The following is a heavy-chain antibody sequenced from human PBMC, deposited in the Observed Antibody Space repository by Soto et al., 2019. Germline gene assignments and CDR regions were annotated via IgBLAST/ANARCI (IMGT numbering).Heavy chain of an antibody. CDR2: IRGNGDPP. CDR1: GFTFSSYS. Sequence: GGSLRLSCSATGFTFSSYSMHWVRQAPGKGLEYVSGIRGNGDPPFYADSVKGRFTISRDNSKNTLYLQMSSLSADDTAVYYCVKSRGGNNFDFFDWGQGAMVTVSS. D-gene: IGHD5-12*01. CDR3: VKSRGGNNFDFFD. V-gene: IGHV3-64D*06. J-gene: IGHJ4*02.